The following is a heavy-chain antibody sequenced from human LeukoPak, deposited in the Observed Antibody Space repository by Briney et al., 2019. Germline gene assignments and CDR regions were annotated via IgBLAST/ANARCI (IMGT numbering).Heavy chain of an antibody. CDR3: ASDDYGGNSDY. CDR1: GGSISSYY. CDR2: IYYSGST. V-gene: IGHV4-59*01. D-gene: IGHD4-23*01. Sequence: SETLSLTCTVSGGSISSYYWSWIRQPPGKGLEWIGYIYYSGSTNYNPSLKSRVTISVDTSKNQFSLKLSSVTAADTAVYYCASDDYGGNSDYWGQGTLVTVSS. J-gene: IGHJ4*02.